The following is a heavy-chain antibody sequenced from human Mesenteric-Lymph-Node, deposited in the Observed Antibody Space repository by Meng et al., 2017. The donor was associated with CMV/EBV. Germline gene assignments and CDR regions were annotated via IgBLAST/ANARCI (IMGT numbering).Heavy chain of an antibody. D-gene: IGHD1-26*01. CDR3: ARGSSGSYSSGDY. V-gene: IGHV3-21*01. CDR2: ISSSSSYI. CDR1: GFTFSSYS. J-gene: IGHJ4*02. Sequence: GESLKISCAASGFTFSSYSMNWVRQAPGKGLEWVSSISSSSSYIYYADSVKGRFTISRDNVKNSLYLQMNSLRAEDTAVYYCARGSSGSYSSGDYWGQGTLVTVSS.